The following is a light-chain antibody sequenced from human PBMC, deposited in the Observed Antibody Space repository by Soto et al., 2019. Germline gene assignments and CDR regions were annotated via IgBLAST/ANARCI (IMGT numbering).Light chain of an antibody. V-gene: IGKV3-11*01. CDR1: QSVSSY. CDR3: QQRSNWPWT. J-gene: IGKJ1*01. CDR2: DAS. Sequence: EVVLTQSTATRFLFPGEGATLSCRASQSVSSYLAWYQQKPGQAPRLLIYDASNRDTGIPARFSGSGSGTDFTLTISSLEPEDFAVYYCQQRSNWPWTFGQVTKVAIK.